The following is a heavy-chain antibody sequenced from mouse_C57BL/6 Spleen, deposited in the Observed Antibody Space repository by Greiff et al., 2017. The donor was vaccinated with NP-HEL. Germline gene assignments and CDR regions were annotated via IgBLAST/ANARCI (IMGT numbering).Heavy chain of an antibody. J-gene: IGHJ1*03. D-gene: IGHD2-4*01. V-gene: IGHV14-2*01. CDR1: GFNIKDYY. CDR3: APYYDHWYFDV. Sequence: VQLKESGAELVKPGASVKLSCTASGFNIKDYYMHWVKQRTEQGLEWIGRIDPEDGETKYAPKFQGKATITADTSSNPAYLQLSSLTSEDTAVYYCAPYYDHWYFDVWGTGTTVTVSS. CDR2: IDPEDGET.